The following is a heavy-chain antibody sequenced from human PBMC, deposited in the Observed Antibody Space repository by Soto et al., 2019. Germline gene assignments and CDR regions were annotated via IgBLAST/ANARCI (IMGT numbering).Heavy chain of an antibody. CDR3: ARVNYDTSGYFTFDS. J-gene: IGHJ5*01. V-gene: IGHV4-59*01. CDR2: IYFNGTA. Sequence: QVQLQESGPGLVKPSETLSLTCTVSGADIRSYYWTWIRQPPGKGLEWIGYIYFNGTANYNPALKSRLTMSADTSKKKLSLKLGSVTAGDTAVYYCARVNYDTSGYFTFDSWGRGTLVIVSS. CDR1: GADIRSYY. D-gene: IGHD3-22*01.